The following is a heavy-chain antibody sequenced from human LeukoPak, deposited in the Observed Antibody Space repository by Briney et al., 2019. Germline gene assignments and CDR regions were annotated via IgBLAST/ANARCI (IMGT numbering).Heavy chain of an antibody. CDR1: GDSVSSNSAA. CDR3: AREAWGDFWSGYPTYYYYYGMDV. J-gene: IGHJ6*02. D-gene: IGHD3-3*01. V-gene: IGHV6-1*01. CDR2: TYYRSKWYN. Sequence: QTLSLTCAISGDSVSSNSAAWNWIRQSPSRGLEWLGRTYYRSKWYNDYAVSVKSRITINPDTSKNQFSLQLNSVTPEDTAVYYCAREAWGDFWSGYPTYYYYYGMDVWGQGTTVTVSS.